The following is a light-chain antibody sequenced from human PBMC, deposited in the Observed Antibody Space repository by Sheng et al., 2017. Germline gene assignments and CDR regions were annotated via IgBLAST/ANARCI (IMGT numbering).Light chain of an antibody. J-gene: IGKJ2*01. CDR1: QSVNNYY. V-gene: IGKV3-20*01. CDR3: QQYGTSPET. Sequence: EIVLMQSPGTLSLSPGEGATLSCRASQSVNNYYLAWYQQRPGQAPRFLIYGASTRATGIPDRFSGSGSGTDFTLTISRLEPEDFAVYYCQQYGTSPETFGQGTKLEI. CDR2: GAS.